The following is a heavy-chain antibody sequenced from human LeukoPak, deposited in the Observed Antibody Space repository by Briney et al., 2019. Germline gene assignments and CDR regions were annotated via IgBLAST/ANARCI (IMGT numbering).Heavy chain of an antibody. D-gene: IGHD6-19*01. V-gene: IGHV1-18*04. CDR3: ARRSAVVGPLYYFDY. CDR2: ISADKSNT. J-gene: IGHJ4*02. CDR1: GYTFTSYY. Sequence: ASVKVSCKASGYTFTSYYIHWVRQAPGQGLEWMGWISADKSNTNYAQNLQGRVTITTDTSTSTVYMELRSLRSDDTAVYYCARRSAVVGPLYYFDYWGQGTLVTVSS.